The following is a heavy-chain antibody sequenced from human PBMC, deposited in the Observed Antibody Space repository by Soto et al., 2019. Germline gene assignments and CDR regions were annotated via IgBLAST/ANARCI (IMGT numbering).Heavy chain of an antibody. J-gene: IGHJ4*02. V-gene: IGHV3-23*01. CDR2: INDGGGST. CDR3: AKRASGWHSFDF. Sequence: EVQLLESGGGLVQPGGSLRLSCESSGFTFSSHAMSWVRQAPGKGLEWVSSINDGGGSTYYADSVKGRFTISRDNSKSTLYLQTNSLRVDDTAVYYCAKRASGWHSFDFWGQGTLVSVSS. D-gene: IGHD6-19*01. CDR1: GFTFSSHA.